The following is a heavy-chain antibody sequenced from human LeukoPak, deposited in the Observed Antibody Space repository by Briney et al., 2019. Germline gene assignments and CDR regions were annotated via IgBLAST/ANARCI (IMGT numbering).Heavy chain of an antibody. CDR3: AKDSMIVVAHDAFDI. J-gene: IGHJ3*02. Sequence: GGSLRLSCAASGFTFSSYAMSWVREAPGKGLEWVSAISGSGGSTYYADSVKGRFTISRDNSKNTLYLQMNSLRAEDTAVYYCAKDSMIVVAHDAFDIWGQGTMVTVSS. CDR1: GFTFSSYA. V-gene: IGHV3-23*01. CDR2: ISGSGGST. D-gene: IGHD3-22*01.